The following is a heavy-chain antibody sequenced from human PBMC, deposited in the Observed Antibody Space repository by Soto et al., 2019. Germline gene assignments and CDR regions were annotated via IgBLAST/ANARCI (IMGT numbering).Heavy chain of an antibody. J-gene: IGHJ4*02. CDR2: ISDNGGST. CDR3: AIRNYYDSSDSYGPWLYFDY. CDR1: GLTFRNYA. D-gene: IGHD3-22*01. Sequence: PGGSLRLSCAVSGLTFRNYALNWVRQAPGKGLEWVSTISDNGGSTHYGNSVKGRFTISRDNSKNTLYLQMNSLRAEDTAIYYCAIRNYYDSSDSYGPWLYFDYWGQGTLVTVSS. V-gene: IGHV3-23*01.